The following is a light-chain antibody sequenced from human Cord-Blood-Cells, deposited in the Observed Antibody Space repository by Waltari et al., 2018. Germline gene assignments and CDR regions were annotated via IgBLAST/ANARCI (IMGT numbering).Light chain of an antibody. J-gene: IGLJ1*01. Sequence: QSALTQPRSVSGSPGQSVTISCTGTSSDVRGSNYVSWYQQHPGKAPKLMIYDVSKRPSGVPDRFSGSKSGNTASLTISGLQAEDEADYYCCSYAGSYVFGTGTKVTVL. CDR2: DVS. CDR1: SSDVRGSNY. CDR3: CSYAGSYV. V-gene: IGLV2-11*01.